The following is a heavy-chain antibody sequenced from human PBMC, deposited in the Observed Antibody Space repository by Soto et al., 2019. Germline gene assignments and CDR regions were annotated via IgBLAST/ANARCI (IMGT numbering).Heavy chain of an antibody. Sequence: QVQLVESGGGVVQPGRSLRLSCAASGFTFSSYAMHWVRQAPGKGLEWVAVISYDGSNKYYADSVKGRFTISRDNSKNTLYLQMNSLRAEDTAVYYCARDQRQLGTDYGMDVWGQGTTVTVSS. CDR1: GFTFSSYA. CDR3: ARDQRQLGTDYGMDV. CDR2: ISYDGSNK. J-gene: IGHJ6*02. V-gene: IGHV3-30-3*01. D-gene: IGHD6-6*01.